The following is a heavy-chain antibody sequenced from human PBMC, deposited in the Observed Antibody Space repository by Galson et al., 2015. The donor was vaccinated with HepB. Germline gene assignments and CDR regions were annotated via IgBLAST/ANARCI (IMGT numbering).Heavy chain of an antibody. J-gene: IGHJ4*02. CDR1: GFSLTTNDVG. CDR2: IYWDDDK. CDR3: AHYRADSSSGGFAFDY. V-gene: IGHV2-5*02. Sequence: PALVKPTQTLTLTCTFSGFSLTTNDVGVGWVRQPPGKALQWLALIYWDDDKRYSPSLKSRFTITKDTSKNQVVLTMTNMDPVDTATHYCAHYRADSSSGGFAFDYWGQGTLVTVAS. D-gene: IGHD6-6*01.